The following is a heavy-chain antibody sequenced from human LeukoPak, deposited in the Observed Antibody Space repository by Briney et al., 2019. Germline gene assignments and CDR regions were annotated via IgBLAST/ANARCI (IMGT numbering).Heavy chain of an antibody. CDR1: GGSLSSGSYY. Sequence: PSQTLSLTCTVSGGSLSSGSYYWSWIRQPAGRGLEWIGRIYTSGSTKYNPPFKSRVPISVDPSKNQFSLKLKSVTAADSAVYYCARQSEHEKGYYYGFGFDPWGQGTLVTVSS. D-gene: IGHD5-18*01. CDR2: IYTSGST. J-gene: IGHJ5*02. CDR3: ARQSEHEKGYYYGFGFDP. V-gene: IGHV4-61*02.